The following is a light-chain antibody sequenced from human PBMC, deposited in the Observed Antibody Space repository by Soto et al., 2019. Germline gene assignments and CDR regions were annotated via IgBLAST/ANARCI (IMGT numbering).Light chain of an antibody. CDR2: KAS. V-gene: IGKV1-5*03. J-gene: IGKJ1*01. Sequence: DIQMTQSPSTLSASVGDRVTITCRASQSICSWLAWYQQKPGTAPKLLIYKASSLQSGVPSRFSGSGSGTEFTLTISRLQPDDFATYYRQQYVTAFRSFGQGTKVEFK. CDR3: QQYVTAFRS. CDR1: QSICSW.